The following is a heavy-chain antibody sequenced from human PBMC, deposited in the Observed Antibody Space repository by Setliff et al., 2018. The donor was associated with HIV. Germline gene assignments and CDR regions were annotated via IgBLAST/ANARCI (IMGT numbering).Heavy chain of an antibody. CDR2: ISHSGNT. CDR1: GDSINTHY. Sequence: SETLSLTCTVSGDSINTHYWSWIRQPPGKGLEWIGCISHSGNTNFNPSLNSRVTISLDTSKNQFSLRLTSLTAADTSIYYCARSTVGAGASFPWGRGILVTVSS. V-gene: IGHV4-59*11. CDR3: ARSTVGAGASFP. J-gene: IGHJ5*02. D-gene: IGHD1-26*01.